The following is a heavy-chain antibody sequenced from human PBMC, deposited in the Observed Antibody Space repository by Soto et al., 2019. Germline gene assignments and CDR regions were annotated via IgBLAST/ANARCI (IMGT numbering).Heavy chain of an antibody. CDR2: ISYGGSNK. J-gene: IGHJ5*02. V-gene: IGHV3-30*18. D-gene: IGHD4-17*01. CDR3: AKDHLPTTVTTPWFDP. CDR1: GFTFSNYG. Sequence: QVPLVGSGGGVVQPGRSLRLSCAASGFTFSNYGMHWVRQAPGKGLEGVAVISYGGSNKYYADSVQGRFTISRDNSENTLYLQMDSLRAEDTAVYYCAKDHLPTTVTTPWFDPWGQGTRVTVSS.